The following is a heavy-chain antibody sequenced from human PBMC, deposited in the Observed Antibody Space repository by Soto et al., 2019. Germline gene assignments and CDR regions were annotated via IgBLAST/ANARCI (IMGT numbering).Heavy chain of an antibody. Sequence: PSETLSLTCTVSAGSISRYCWRRIRQPSGKGLEWIGRIYPSGSTNYSRSVKSRVSMSVYTSKNQLSLKLSSVTAAHTAVYYCPRGEIGNAYGMDVWGQGPTVPVSS. V-gene: IGHV4-4*07. CDR1: AGSISRYC. CDR3: PRGEIGNAYGMDV. J-gene: IGHJ6*02. CDR2: IYPSGST.